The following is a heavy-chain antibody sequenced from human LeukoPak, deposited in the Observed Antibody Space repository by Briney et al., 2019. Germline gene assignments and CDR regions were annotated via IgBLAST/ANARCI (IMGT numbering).Heavy chain of an antibody. CDR2: ISYDGSNK. CDR3: AKDSLAYYYYGMDV. V-gene: IGHV3-30*18. Sequence: GRSLRLSCAASGFTFSSYGMHWVRQAPGKGLEWVAVISYDGSNKYYADSVKGRFTISRDNAKNSLYLQMNSLRAEDTALYYCAKDSLAYYYYGMDVWGQGTTVTVSS. CDR1: GFTFSSYG. J-gene: IGHJ6*02. D-gene: IGHD6-6*01.